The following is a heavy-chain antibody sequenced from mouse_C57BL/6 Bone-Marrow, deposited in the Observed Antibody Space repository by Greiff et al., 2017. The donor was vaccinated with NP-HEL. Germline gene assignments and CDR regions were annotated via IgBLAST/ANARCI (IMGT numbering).Heavy chain of an antibody. J-gene: IGHJ3*01. CDR1: GFSLTSYG. V-gene: IGHV2-2*01. Sequence: VQLQQSGPGLVQPSQSLSITCTVSGFSLTSYGVHWVRQSPGKGLEWLGVIWSGGSTDYNAAFISRLSISKDNSKSQVFFKMNSLQADDTAIYYCASDGSWFAYWGQGTLVTVSA. CDR3: ASDGSWFAY. CDR2: IWSGGST. D-gene: IGHD2-3*01.